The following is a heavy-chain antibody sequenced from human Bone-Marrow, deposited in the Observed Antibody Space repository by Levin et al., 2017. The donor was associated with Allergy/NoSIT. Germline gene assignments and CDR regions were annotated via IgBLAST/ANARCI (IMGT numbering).Heavy chain of an antibody. CDR2: IKGKTDGGTT. D-gene: IGHD6-6*01. CDR1: GFTFGNAW. J-gene: IGHJ4*02. CDR3: TTPSH. V-gene: IGHV3-15*01. Sequence: GGSLRLSCVASGFTFGNAWMNWVRQAPGKGLQWVGSIKGKTDGGTTDYAAPVKGRFTISRDDPKKTLYLQMNSLKTEDTAIYYCTTPSHWGQGTLVTVFS.